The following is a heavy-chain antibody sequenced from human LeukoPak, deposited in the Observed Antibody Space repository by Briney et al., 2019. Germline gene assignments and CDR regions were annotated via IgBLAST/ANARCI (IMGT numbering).Heavy chain of an antibody. D-gene: IGHD3-9*01. Sequence: ASVKVSCKASGYTFTSYGISWVRHAPGQGLEWMGWISAYNGNTNYAQKLQGRVTMTTDTSTSTAYMELRSLRSDDTAVYYCARGYYDILTGYYDDYWGQGTLVTVSS. J-gene: IGHJ4*02. CDR3: ARGYYDILTGYYDDY. V-gene: IGHV1-18*01. CDR1: GYTFTSYG. CDR2: ISAYNGNT.